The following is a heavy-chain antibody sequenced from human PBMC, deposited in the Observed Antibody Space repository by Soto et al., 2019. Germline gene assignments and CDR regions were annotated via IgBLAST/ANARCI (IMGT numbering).Heavy chain of an antibody. Sequence: PGGSLRLSCAASGFTFSSYAMHWVRQAPGQGLEWVAVISYDGSNKYYAASVKGRFTISRDNSKNTLYLQMNSLRAEDTAVYYCARVLFNHYYDSSGYSTPVDYWGQGTLVTVSS. CDR3: ARVLFNHYYDSSGYSTPVDY. V-gene: IGHV3-30-3*01. CDR1: GFTFSSYA. J-gene: IGHJ4*02. CDR2: ISYDGSNK. D-gene: IGHD3-22*01.